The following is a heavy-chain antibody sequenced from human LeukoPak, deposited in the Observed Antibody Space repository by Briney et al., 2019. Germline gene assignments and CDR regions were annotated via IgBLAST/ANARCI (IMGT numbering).Heavy chain of an antibody. J-gene: IGHJ4*02. V-gene: IGHV4-39*01. CDR2: IYYSGST. CDR1: GGSISGSSYY. Sequence: PSETLSLTCTVSGGSISGSSYYWGWIRQPPGKGLEWIGSIYYSGSTYYNPSLKSRVTISVDTSKNQFPLKLSSVTAADTAVYYCARRGYSYGLGYYFDYWGQGTLVTVSS. CDR3: ARRGYSYGLGYYFDY. D-gene: IGHD5-18*01.